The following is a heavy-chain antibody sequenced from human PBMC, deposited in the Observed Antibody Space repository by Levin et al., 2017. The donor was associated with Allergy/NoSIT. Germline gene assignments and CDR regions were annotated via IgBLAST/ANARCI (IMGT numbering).Heavy chain of an antibody. CDR2: IYPTGSA. V-gene: IGHV4-4*07. J-gene: IGHJ4*02. CDR1: GDSFSSYF. D-gene: IGHD3-3*01. CDR3: ARGTYYDCRSGSVTFDH. Sequence: SETLSLTCTVSGDSFSSYFWTWIRQPAGKGLEWIGHIYPTGSANYNPSLKSRGSMSVDMSKNQFSLKLTSVTAADTAVYYCARGTYYDCRSGSVTFDHWVQGTLVTVSS.